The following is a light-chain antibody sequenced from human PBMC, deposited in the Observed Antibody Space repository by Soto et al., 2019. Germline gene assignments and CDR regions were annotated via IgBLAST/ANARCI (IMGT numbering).Light chain of an antibody. J-gene: IGKJ1*01. CDR2: AAS. CDR1: QGISNY. V-gene: IGKV1-27*01. Sequence: DIQMTQSPSSLSASVGDRVTITCRASQGISNYLAWYQQKPGEVPKLLIYAASTLQSGVPPRFSGSGSGTDFSLTISSLQPEDVATYYCQKYTSARWTFGQGTKVDI. CDR3: QKYTSARWT.